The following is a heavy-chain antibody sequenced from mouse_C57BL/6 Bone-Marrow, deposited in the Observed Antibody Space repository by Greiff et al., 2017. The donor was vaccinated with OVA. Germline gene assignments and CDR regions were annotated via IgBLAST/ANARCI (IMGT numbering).Heavy chain of an antibody. CDR2: IDPSDSYT. J-gene: IGHJ3*01. V-gene: IGHV1-69*01. D-gene: IGHD3-2*02. CDR3: ARERAAQATCFAY. CDR1: GYTFTSYW. Sequence: QVQLQQPGAELVMPGASVKLSCKASGYTFTSYWMHWVKQRPGQGLEWIGEIDPSDSYTNYNQKFKGKSTLTVDKSSSTAYMQLSSLTSEDSAVYYCARERAAQATCFAYWGQGTLVTVSA.